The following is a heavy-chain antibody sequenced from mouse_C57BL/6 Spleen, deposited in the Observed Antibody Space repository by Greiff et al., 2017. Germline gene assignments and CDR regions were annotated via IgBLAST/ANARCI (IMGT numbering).Heavy chain of an antibody. D-gene: IGHD2-4*01. CDR3: ARRDDYDVGAMDY. V-gene: IGHV1-54*01. CDR1: GYAFTNYL. J-gene: IGHJ4*01. CDR2: INPGSGGT. Sequence: VQLQQSGAELVRPGTSVKVSCKASGYAFTNYLIEWVKQRPGQGLEWIGVINPGSGGTNYNEKFKGKATLTADKSSSTAYMQLSSLTSEDSAVDFCARRDDYDVGAMDYWGQGTSVTVSS.